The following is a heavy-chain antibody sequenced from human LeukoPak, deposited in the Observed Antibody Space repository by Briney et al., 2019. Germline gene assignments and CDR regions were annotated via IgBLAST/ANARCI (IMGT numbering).Heavy chain of an antibody. V-gene: IGHV1-3*01. D-gene: IGHD2-21*01. CDR1: GYILTKYV. J-gene: IGHJ4*02. CDR3: ARDDCGDTCYPGGY. Sequence: ASVKVSCKASGYILTKYVVHWVSQAPGQRPEWMGWIKAGNGDTKYSQNFQDRLTITRDTTASTVYMELSSLTSEDAALYYCARDDCGDTCYPGGYWGQGTLVTVSS. CDR2: IKAGNGDT.